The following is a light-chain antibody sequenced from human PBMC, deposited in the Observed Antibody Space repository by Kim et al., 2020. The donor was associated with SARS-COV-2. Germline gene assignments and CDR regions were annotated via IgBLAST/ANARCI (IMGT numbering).Light chain of an antibody. CDR3: QSADSSDTFWV. CDR1: ALPKQY. CDR2: EDT. Sequence: PGQKARTTCSGDALPKQYAYWFKQKPGQAPVVLIYEDTERPSGIPERFSGSTAGTTVTLTISAVQAEDEADYYCQSADSSDTFWVFGGGTQLTVL. V-gene: IGLV3-25*03. J-gene: IGLJ3*02.